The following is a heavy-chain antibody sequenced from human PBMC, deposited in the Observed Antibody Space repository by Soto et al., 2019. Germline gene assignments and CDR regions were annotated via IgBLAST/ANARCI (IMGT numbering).Heavy chain of an antibody. CDR3: ARDYNLAGPAYYGMDV. CDR2: MNPNSGNT. J-gene: IGHJ6*02. CDR1: GYTFTSYD. D-gene: IGHD1-20*01. Sequence: ASVKVSCKASGYTFTSYDINWVRQATGQGLEWMGWMNPNSGNTGYAQKFQGRVTMTRNTSISTAYMELSSLRSEDTAVYYCARDYNLAGPAYYGMDVWGQGTTVTVSS. V-gene: IGHV1-8*01.